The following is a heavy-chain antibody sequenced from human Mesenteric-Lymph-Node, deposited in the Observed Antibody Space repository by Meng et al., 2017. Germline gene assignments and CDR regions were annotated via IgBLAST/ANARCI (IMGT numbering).Heavy chain of an antibody. CDR3: AGGLQWLDGNIDS. V-gene: IGHV3-7*01. Sequence: GESLKISCAASGFTFSTYWMSWVRQAPGKGLEWVASIKQDGSDKLYVDSVKGRFTISRDNPKTSLYLQMNSLRAEDTAVYYCAGGLQWLDGNIDSWGQGTLVTVSS. D-gene: IGHD6-19*01. J-gene: IGHJ4*02. CDR1: GFTFSTYW. CDR2: IKQDGSDK.